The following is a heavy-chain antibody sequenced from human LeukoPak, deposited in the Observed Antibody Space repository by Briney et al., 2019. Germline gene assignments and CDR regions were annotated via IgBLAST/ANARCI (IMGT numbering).Heavy chain of an antibody. Sequence: PGGSLRLSCTASGFIFEKYYMSWIRQAPGKGPRWVSYISKEDNTIYYADSVKGRFTVSRDNDKDSMYLQMNSLRAEDTAVYYCARVCGPRDYGDPLDIWGQGTMVTVSS. CDR3: ARVCGPRDYGDPLDI. CDR2: ISKEDNTI. CDR1: GFIFEKYY. D-gene: IGHD4-17*01. V-gene: IGHV3-11*04. J-gene: IGHJ3*02.